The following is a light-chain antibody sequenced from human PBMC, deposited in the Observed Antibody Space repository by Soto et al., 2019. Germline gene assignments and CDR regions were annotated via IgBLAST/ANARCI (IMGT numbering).Light chain of an antibody. CDR1: QGIRND. J-gene: IGKJ1*01. Sequence: AIQMTQSPSSLSASVGDRVTITCRASQGIRNDLGWYQQKPGKAPKLLIYAASSLQSGVPSRFSGSRSGTDFTLTISRLQPEDFATYYCLQYYNYPPTFGQWTKVEIK. CDR2: AAS. V-gene: IGKV1-6*01. CDR3: LQYYNYPPT.